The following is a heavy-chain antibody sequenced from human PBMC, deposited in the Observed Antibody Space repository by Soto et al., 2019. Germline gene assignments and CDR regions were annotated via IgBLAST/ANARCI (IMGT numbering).Heavy chain of an antibody. CDR1: GCTFSSSE. D-gene: IGHD1-26*01. V-gene: IGHV3-48*03. CDR3: ASRACR. CDR2: IHPSGQPI. Sequence: VGSLRLSCAASGCTFSSSEMYWVRQAPGKGLEWVSYIHPSGQPIFYADSVKGRFTISRDNAKNSLYLQMSSLRAEDSAVYYCASRACRGGQGTRVTGSS. J-gene: IGHJ3*01.